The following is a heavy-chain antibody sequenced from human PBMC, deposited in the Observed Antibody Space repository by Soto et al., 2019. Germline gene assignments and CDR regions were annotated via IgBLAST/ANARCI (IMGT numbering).Heavy chain of an antibody. CDR2: IYYSGST. D-gene: IGHD2-2*01. CDR1: GGSISSGDYY. Sequence: SETLSLTCTVSGGSISSGDYYWSWIRQPAGKGLEWIGYIYYSGSTYYNPSLKSRVTISVDTSKNQFSLKLSSVTAADTAVYYCARGGCSSTSCPNWFDPWGQGTLVTVSS. J-gene: IGHJ5*02. CDR3: ARGGCSSTSCPNWFDP. V-gene: IGHV4-30-4*01.